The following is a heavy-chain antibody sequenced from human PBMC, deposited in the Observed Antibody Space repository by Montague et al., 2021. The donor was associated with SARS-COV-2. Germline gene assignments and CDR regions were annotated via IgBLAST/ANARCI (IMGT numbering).Heavy chain of an antibody. Sequence: CAISGDSVSSNRAAWNWIRQSPSRGLEWLGRTYYGSKWLNDYAVSVKSRITINPDTSKNQFSLQLKSVTPEDTAVYYCARGWVATIPHMDNWGQGSLVIVSS. J-gene: IGHJ4*02. CDR2: TYYGSKWLN. CDR1: GDSVSSNRAA. V-gene: IGHV6-1*01. D-gene: IGHD5-12*01. CDR3: ARGWVATIPHMDN.